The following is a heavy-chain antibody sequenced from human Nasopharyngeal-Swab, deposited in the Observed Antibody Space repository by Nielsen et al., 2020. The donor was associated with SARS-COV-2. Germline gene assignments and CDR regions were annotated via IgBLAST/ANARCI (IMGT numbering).Heavy chain of an antibody. D-gene: IGHD3-9*01. V-gene: IGHV4-34*01. J-gene: IGHJ3*02. CDR3: ASHYDISFGMAFDI. Sequence: ESLKISCAASGFTFSSYWMSWVRQPPGKGLEWIGEINHSGSTNYNPSLKSRVTISVDTSKNQFSLKLSSVTAADTAVYYCASHYDISFGMAFDIWGQGTMVTVSS. CDR2: INHSGST. CDR1: GFTFSSYW.